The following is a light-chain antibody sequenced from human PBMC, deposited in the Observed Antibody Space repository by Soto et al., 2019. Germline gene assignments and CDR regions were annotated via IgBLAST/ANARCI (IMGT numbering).Light chain of an antibody. Sequence: EIVLTQSPGTLSLSPGERATLSCRASQSISSNLAWYQQKPGQAPRLLMFRTSSRATGFPARFSGSGSGTDFTLTISRLEPEDFVLYYCQQYGSSPPLTFGGGTKVDIK. CDR3: QQYGSSPPLT. V-gene: IGKV3-20*01. J-gene: IGKJ4*01. CDR2: RTS. CDR1: QSISSN.